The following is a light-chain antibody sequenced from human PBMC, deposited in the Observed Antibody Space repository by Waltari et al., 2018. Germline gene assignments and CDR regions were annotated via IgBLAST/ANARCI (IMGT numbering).Light chain of an antibody. CDR3: CSYAGSYTFVI. CDR1: SSDVGNYNY. Sequence: QSALTQPRSVSGSPGQSVTISCTGTSSDVGNYNYVSWYQQLPNKDPKLMIYDVSERPAGVPDRFSGSKSGNTASLTISGLLSEDEAVYYCCSYAGSYTFVIFGGGTKLTVL. J-gene: IGLJ2*01. CDR2: DVS. V-gene: IGLV2-11*01.